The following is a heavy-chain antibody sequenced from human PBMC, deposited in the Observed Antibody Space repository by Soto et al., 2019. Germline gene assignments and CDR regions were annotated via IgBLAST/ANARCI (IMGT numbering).Heavy chain of an antibody. J-gene: IGHJ5*02. CDR2: IYWDDDK. D-gene: IGHD3-22*01. Sequence: QITLKESGPTLVKPTQTLTLTCTFYGFSLSTSGMGVGWIRQPPGKALEWLALIYWDDDKRYSPSLKTRLTINKDTTKNQVVLTMTNIGPVDTDTYYCAHIQDSSGYSGCFDPLGEGTLVTVSS. CDR3: AHIQDSSGYSGCFDP. V-gene: IGHV2-5*02. CDR1: GFSLSTSGMG.